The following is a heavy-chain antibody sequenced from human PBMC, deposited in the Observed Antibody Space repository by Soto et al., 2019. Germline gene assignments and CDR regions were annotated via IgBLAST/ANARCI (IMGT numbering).Heavy chain of an antibody. Sequence: QVQLVQSGAEVKKPGASVKVSCKASGYTFTSYDINWVRQATGQGLEWMGWMNPNSGNTGYAQKFQGGGTMTRNTSRSTAYMGLSSLRSDATAVYYCARTIYGANVDYWGQGTLVTVSS. CDR2: MNPNSGNT. V-gene: IGHV1-8*01. D-gene: IGHD4-17*01. J-gene: IGHJ4*02. CDR3: ARTIYGANVDY. CDR1: GYTFTSYD.